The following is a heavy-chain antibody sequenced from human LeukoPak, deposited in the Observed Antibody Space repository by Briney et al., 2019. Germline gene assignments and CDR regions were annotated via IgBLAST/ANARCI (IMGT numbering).Heavy chain of an antibody. CDR2: IYYSGST. D-gene: IGHD3-3*01. J-gene: IGHJ4*02. CDR1: GGSISSYY. CDR3: ARDRGRGVIDS. V-gene: IGHV4-59*01. Sequence: SETLSLTCTVSGGSISSYYWSWIRQPPGKGLEWIGYIYYSGSTNYNPSLKSRVTISVDTSKNQFSLKLSSVTAADTAVYYCARDRGRGVIDSWGQGTLVTVSS.